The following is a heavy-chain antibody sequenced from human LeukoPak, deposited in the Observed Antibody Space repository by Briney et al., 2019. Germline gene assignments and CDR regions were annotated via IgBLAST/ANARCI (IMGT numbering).Heavy chain of an antibody. V-gene: IGHV3-48*03. D-gene: IGHD2-2*01. J-gene: IGHJ5*02. Sequence: GGSLRLSCAASGFTFSSYEMNWVRQAPGKGLEWVSYISSSGSTIYYADSVKGRFTISRDNAKNSLYLQMNSLRAEDTAVYYCAREAGRSSTSCYPEVGYWFDPWGQGTLVTVSS. CDR2: ISSSGSTI. CDR1: GFTFSSYE. CDR3: AREAGRSSTSCYPEVGYWFDP.